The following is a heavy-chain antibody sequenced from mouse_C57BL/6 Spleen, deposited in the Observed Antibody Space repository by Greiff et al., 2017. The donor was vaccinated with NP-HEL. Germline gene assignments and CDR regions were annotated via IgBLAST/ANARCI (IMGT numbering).Heavy chain of an antibody. CDR3: ARGDWDEGY. D-gene: IGHD4-1*01. CDR1: GYTFTSYW. CDR2: INPSSGCT. V-gene: IGHV1-7*01. J-gene: IGHJ2*01. Sequence: QVQLQQSGADLVNPGASVKLSCKASGYTFTSYWMHWVKQRPGHGLEWIGYINPSSGCTKYNQKFKDKATLTADKSSSTAYMQLSSLTYEDSAVYYCARGDWDEGYWGQGTTLTVSS.